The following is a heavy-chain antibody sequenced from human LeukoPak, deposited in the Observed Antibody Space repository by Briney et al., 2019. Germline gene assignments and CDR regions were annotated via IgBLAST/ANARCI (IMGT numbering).Heavy chain of an antibody. Sequence: SETLSLTCTVSGGSISSHYWSWIRQPPGKGLEWIGYIYYSGSTNYNPSLKSRVTISVDTSKNQFSLKLSSVTAADTAVYYCARGGYYYDSSGYPTIVDNWFDPWGQGTLVTVSS. CDR1: GGSISSHY. D-gene: IGHD3-22*01. CDR2: IYYSGST. J-gene: IGHJ5*02. V-gene: IGHV4-59*11. CDR3: ARGGYYYDSSGYPTIVDNWFDP.